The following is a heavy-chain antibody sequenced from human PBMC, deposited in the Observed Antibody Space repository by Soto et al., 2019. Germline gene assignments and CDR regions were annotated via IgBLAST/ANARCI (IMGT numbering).Heavy chain of an antibody. Sequence: KTSETLSLTCTVSGGSISSGGYYWSWIRQHPGKGLEWIGYIYYSGSTYYNPSLKSRVTISVDTSKNQFSLKLSSVTAADTAVYYCARGKTYYYDSSGYPDYWGQGTLVTVSS. CDR3: ARGKTYYYDSSGYPDY. J-gene: IGHJ4*02. CDR2: IYYSGST. CDR1: GGSISSGGYY. V-gene: IGHV4-31*03. D-gene: IGHD3-22*01.